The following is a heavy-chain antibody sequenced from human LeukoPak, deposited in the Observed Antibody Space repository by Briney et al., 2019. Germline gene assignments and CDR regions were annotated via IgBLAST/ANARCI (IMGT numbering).Heavy chain of an antibody. V-gene: IGHV3-21*01. CDR3: AKYYYDTSGYFPYFDH. Sequence: PGGSLRLSCAASGFTFDSYILSWVRQAPGKGLEWVSSISSSGSNIYYADSLKGRFTISRDNAKNSLYLQMNSLRAEDTAEYYCAKYYYDTSGYFPYFDHWGQGTLVTVSS. J-gene: IGHJ4*02. D-gene: IGHD3-22*01. CDR1: GFTFDSYI. CDR2: ISSSGSNI.